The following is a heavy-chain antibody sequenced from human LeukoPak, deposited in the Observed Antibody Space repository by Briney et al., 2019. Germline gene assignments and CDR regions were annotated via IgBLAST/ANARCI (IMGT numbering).Heavy chain of an antibody. CDR1: GFSVSTKY. D-gene: IGHD3-10*01. V-gene: IGHV3-53*01. J-gene: IGHJ2*01. Sequence: PGGSLRLSCEGSGFSVSTKYMNWVRQAPGKGLEWVSILYSGSSTYYTDSVKGRFTVSRDDSKNTPYLHMNSLGVEDTAVYYCARVGDHYHWYLDVWGRGTLVTVSS. CDR2: LYSGSST. CDR3: ARVGDHYHWYLDV.